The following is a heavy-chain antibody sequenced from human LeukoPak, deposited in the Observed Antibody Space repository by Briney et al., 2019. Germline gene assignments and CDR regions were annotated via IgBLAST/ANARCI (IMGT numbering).Heavy chain of an antibody. D-gene: IGHD4-17*01. Sequence: PGGSLRLSCAASGFTFSSYSMNWVRQAPGKGLEWVSYISSSSSTIYYADSVKGRFTISRDNAKNSLYLQMNSLRAEDTAVYYCAREMVSTVTTGGWYFDYWGQGTLVTVSS. CDR1: GFTFSSYS. CDR3: AREMVSTVTTGGWYFDY. J-gene: IGHJ4*02. V-gene: IGHV3-48*01. CDR2: ISSSSSTI.